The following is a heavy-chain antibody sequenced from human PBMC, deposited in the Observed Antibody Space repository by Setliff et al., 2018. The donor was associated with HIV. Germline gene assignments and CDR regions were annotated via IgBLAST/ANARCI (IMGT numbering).Heavy chain of an antibody. Sequence: GSGPTLVNLTHTLTLTCTFSGFSLSSSGVGVAWIRQPPGKDLQWLALLYWDDDKRYKPSLKSRLTITKDTSKNQVVLTMTNMDPVDTATYYCAHIVVVGGTHGVGFDTWGQGTQVTVSS. J-gene: IGHJ5*02. CDR2: LYWDDDK. CDR3: AHIVVVGGTHGVGFDT. D-gene: IGHD2-15*01. V-gene: IGHV2-5*02. CDR1: GFSLSSSGVG.